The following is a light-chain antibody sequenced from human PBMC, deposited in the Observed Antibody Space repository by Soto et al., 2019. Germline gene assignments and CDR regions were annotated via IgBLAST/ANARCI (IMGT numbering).Light chain of an antibody. CDR2: DVS. CDR1: SSDVGAFSY. Sequence: QSALTQPASVSGSPGQSIAISCTGTSSDVGAFSYVSWYQQHPGKAPKFMIFDVSSRPSGVSDRFSGSKSGNTASLTISGLQTEDEADYYRASYTTSSTYVFGTGTKVTVL. J-gene: IGLJ1*01. V-gene: IGLV2-14*03. CDR3: ASYTTSSTYV.